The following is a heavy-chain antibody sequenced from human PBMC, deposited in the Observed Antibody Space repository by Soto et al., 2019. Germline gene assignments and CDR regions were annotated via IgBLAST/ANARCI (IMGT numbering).Heavy chain of an antibody. CDR1: GFTFSSYA. D-gene: IGHD3-16*02. CDR2: ISGSGGST. V-gene: IGHV3-23*01. J-gene: IGHJ6*03. CDR3: AKVSKIWGSYLNYMDV. Sequence: EVQLLESGGGLVQPGGSLRLSCAASGFTFSSYAMSWVHQAPGKGLEWVSAISGSGGSTYYADSVKGRFTISRDNSKNTLYLQMNSLRAEDTAVYYCAKVSKIWGSYLNYMDVWGKGTTVTVSS.